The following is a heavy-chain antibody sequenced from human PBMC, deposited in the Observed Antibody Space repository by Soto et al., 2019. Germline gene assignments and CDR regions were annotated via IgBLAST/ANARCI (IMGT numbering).Heavy chain of an antibody. CDR2: MNPNSGNT. Sequence: GASVKVSCKASGYTFTSYDINWVRQATGQGLEWMGWMNPNSGNTGYAQKFQGRVTMTRNTSISTAYMELSSLRSEDTAVYYCAIGRGDFWSGYYDYYYGMDVWGQGTTVTVSS. D-gene: IGHD3-3*01. CDR1: GYTFTSYD. V-gene: IGHV1-8*01. CDR3: AIGRGDFWSGYYDYYYGMDV. J-gene: IGHJ6*02.